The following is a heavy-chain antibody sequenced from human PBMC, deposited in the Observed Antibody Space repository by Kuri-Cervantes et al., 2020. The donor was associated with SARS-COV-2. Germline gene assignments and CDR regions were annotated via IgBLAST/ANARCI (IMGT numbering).Heavy chain of an antibody. CDR2: IYYSGST. CDR1: GGSISSSSYY. J-gene: IGHJ4*03. V-gene: IGHV4-39*01. Sequence: SETPSLTCTVSGGSISSSSYYWGWIRQPPGKGLEWIGTIYYSGSTDSDPSLKSRVTISVDTSRNEFSLKLTSVTDADTAIYYCASLLGFCTNAACYRYFDYWGQGTLVTVSS. CDR3: ASLLGFCTNAACYRYFDY. D-gene: IGHD2-8*01.